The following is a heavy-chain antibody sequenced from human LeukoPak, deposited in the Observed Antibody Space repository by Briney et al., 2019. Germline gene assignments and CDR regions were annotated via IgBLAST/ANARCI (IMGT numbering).Heavy chain of an antibody. CDR3: ARGQWELGPALEYYYYYYYMDV. V-gene: IGHV4-59*01. Sequence: PSETLSLTCTVSGGSISSYYWSWLRQPPGKGMEWVGYIYYSGSTNYNPSLKSRVTISVDKSKNQFSLKLSSVTAADTAVYYCARGQWELGPALEYYYYYYYMDVWGKGTTVTVSS. J-gene: IGHJ6*03. CDR2: IYYSGST. CDR1: GGSISSYY. D-gene: IGHD1-26*01.